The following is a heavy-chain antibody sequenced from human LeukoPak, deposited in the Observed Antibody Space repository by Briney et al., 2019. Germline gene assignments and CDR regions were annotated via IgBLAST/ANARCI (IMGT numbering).Heavy chain of an antibody. CDR2: MNPNSGNT. D-gene: IGHD3-10*01. CDR1: GYTFTSYD. Sequence: ASVKVSCKASGYTFTSYDINWVRQATGQGLEWMGWMNPNSGNTGYAQKFQGGVTMTRNTSISTAYMELSSLRSGDTAVYYCARRYHHGSGSYSPNDDWGPGTLVTVSS. V-gene: IGHV1-8*01. CDR3: ARRYHHGSGSYSPNDD. J-gene: IGHJ4*02.